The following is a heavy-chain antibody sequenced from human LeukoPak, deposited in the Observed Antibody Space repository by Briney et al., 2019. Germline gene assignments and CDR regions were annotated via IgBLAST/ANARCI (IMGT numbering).Heavy chain of an antibody. V-gene: IGHV3-53*01. Sequence: GGSLRLSCAVSGFTFTDYWMHWVRQAPGKGLEWVSVFYVGGATYYADSVKGRFTISRDNSENTLYLQMKSLRAEDTAVYYCARGDGYNFFDYWGQGTLVTVSS. D-gene: IGHD5-24*01. CDR2: FYVGGAT. CDR3: ARGDGYNFFDY. J-gene: IGHJ4*02. CDR1: GFTFTDYW.